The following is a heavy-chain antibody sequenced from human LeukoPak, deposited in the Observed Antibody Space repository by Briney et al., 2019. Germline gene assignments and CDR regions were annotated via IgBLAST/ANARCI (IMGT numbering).Heavy chain of an antibody. CDR2: INAGNGNT. D-gene: IGHD3-16*01. V-gene: IGHV1-3*01. Sequence: ASVKVSCKASGYTFTSYAMHWVRQAPGQGLEWMGWINAGNGNTKYSQKFQGRVTITRDTSASTAYMELSSLRSEDTAVYYCARVYELQSGFDPWGQGTLVTVSS. CDR3: ARVYELQSGFDP. CDR1: GYTFTSYA. J-gene: IGHJ5*02.